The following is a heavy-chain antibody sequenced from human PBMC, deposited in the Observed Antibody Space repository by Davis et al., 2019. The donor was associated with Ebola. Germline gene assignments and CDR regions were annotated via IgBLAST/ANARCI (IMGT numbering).Heavy chain of an antibody. Sequence: PSETLSLTCAVYGGSFSGYYWSWIRQPPGKGLEWIGAINHSGSTNYNPSLKSRVTISVDTSKNQFSLKLSSVTAADTAVYYCARDPYYGSGSYIYWGQGTLVTVSS. J-gene: IGHJ4*02. D-gene: IGHD3-10*01. CDR2: INHSGST. CDR3: ARDPYYGSGSYIY. V-gene: IGHV4-34*01. CDR1: GGSFSGYY.